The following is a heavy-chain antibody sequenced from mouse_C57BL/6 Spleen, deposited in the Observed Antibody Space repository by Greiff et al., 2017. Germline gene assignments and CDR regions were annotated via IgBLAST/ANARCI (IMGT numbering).Heavy chain of an antibody. CDR1: GFTFSDYG. D-gene: IGHD2-5*01. CDR3: AYSNYEDWYFDV. J-gene: IGHJ1*03. CDR2: ISSGSSTI. V-gene: IGHV5-17*01. Sequence: EVQVVESGGGLLKPGGSLKLSCAPSGFTFSDYGMHWVRQAPEKGLEWVAYISSGSSTIYYADTVKGRFTISRDNAKNTLFLQMTSLRSEDTAMYYCAYSNYEDWYFDVWGTGTTVTVSS.